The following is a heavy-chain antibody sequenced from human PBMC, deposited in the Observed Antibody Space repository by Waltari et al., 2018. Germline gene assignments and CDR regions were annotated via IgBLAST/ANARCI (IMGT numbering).Heavy chain of an antibody. CDR2: IYYSGST. CDR3: ARDEFGIAADAFDI. J-gene: IGHJ3*02. CDR1: GGSISSSSYY. Sequence: QLQLQESGPGLVKPSETLSLTCTVSGGSISSSSYYWGWIRQPPGKGLEWIGSIYYSGSTYYNPSLKSRVTISVDTSKNQFSLKLSSVTAADTAVYYCARDEFGIAADAFDIWGQGTMVIVSS. V-gene: IGHV4-39*07. D-gene: IGHD6-13*01.